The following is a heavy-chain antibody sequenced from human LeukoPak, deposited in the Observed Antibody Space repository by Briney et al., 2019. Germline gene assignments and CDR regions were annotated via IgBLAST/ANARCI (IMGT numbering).Heavy chain of an antibody. V-gene: IGHV1-2*06. Sequence: ASVTVSCKTSGYTFTDHDMHWVRQAPGQGLEWVGRISTSSGGTTYSRNFQGRVTMTRDTSISTGYMELTRLKSDDTAVYYCRRDHFGSYLAWGQGTLVTVSS. CDR3: RRDHFGSYLA. CDR1: GYTFTDHD. D-gene: IGHD1-26*01. CDR2: ISTSSGGT. J-gene: IGHJ4*02.